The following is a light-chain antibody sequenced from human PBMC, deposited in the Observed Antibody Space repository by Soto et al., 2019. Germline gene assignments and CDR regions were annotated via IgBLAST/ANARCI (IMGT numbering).Light chain of an antibody. CDR1: QSVRNY. Sequence: EIVLTQSPATLSLSPGERATLSCRASQSVRNYLAWYQQKPGQAPRLLIYDASTRASGIPVRFSGTGYGTDFTLTISSLEPGDFAVYYCQQRSNWPLLTFGGGTKVDTK. J-gene: IGKJ4*01. CDR2: DAS. V-gene: IGKV3-11*01. CDR3: QQRSNWPLLT.